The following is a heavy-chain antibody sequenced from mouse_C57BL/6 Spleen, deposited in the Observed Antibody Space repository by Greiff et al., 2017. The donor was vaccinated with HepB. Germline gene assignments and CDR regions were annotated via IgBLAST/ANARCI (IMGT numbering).Heavy chain of an antibody. J-gene: IGHJ2*01. CDR2: IRNKANGYTT. Sequence: DVKLVESGGGLVQPGGSLSLSCAASGFTFTDYYMSWVRQPPGKALEWLGFIRNKANGYTTEYSASVKGRFTISRDNSQSILYLQMNALRAEDSATYYCARPTGPYYFDYWGQGTTLTVSS. CDR3: ARPTGPYYFDY. D-gene: IGHD4-1*02. CDR1: GFTFTDYY. V-gene: IGHV7-3*01.